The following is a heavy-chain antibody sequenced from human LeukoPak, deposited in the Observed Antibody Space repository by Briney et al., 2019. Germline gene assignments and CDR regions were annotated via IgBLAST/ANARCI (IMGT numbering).Heavy chain of an antibody. D-gene: IGHD1-20*01. J-gene: IGHJ4*02. CDR2: ISYDGSNK. V-gene: IGHV3-30*18. CDR1: GFTFSSYG. Sequence: GGSLRLSCAASGFTFSSYGMHWVRQAPGKGLEWVAVISYDGSNKYYADSVKGRFTISRDNSKNTLHLQLNSLRAEDTAVYYCAKESSRGITRGHVDCWGQGILVTVSS. CDR3: AKESSRGITRGHVDC.